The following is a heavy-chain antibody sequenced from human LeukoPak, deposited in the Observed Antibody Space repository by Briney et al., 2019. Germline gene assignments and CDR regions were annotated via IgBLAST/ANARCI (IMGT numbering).Heavy chain of an antibody. V-gene: IGHV4-39*07. CDR3: VRGKGHFDVDY. Sequence: SETLSLTCTVSGGSISSSGYYWGWIRQPPGKGLEWIGSIESSGATFYIPSLKGRITISSDTSKNQFSLELNSVTAADTAVYYCVRGKGHFDVDYWGQGTLVTVSS. CDR2: IESSGAT. CDR1: GGSISSSGYY. J-gene: IGHJ4*02. D-gene: IGHD3-9*01.